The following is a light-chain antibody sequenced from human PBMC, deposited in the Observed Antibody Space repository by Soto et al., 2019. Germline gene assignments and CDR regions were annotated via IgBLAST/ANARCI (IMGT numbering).Light chain of an antibody. CDR1: QGISNF. Sequence: DIQMTQSPSSLSASVGDRVTITCRASQGISNFLAWYQQKPGKVPKLLIYAASTLQSGVPSRFSGSGSGTDFTLTISSLQPEDVATYYCQKYTAAPALTFGGGTKVEIK. CDR3: QKYTAAPALT. CDR2: AAS. J-gene: IGKJ4*01. V-gene: IGKV1-27*01.